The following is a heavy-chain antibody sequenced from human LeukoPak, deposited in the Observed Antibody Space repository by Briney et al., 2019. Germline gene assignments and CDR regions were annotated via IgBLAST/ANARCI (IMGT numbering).Heavy chain of an antibody. J-gene: IGHJ4*02. V-gene: IGHV3-74*01. Sequence: GGSLRLSCAASGITFHNYAIHWVRQAPGKGLVWVSRIDSDGSRTSYADSVKGRFTISRDNAKNTVYLQMNSLRGEDTALYYCAACTSTSCRDYWGQGTLVTVSS. D-gene: IGHD2-2*01. CDR2: IDSDGSRT. CDR3: AACTSTSCRDY. CDR1: GITFHNYA.